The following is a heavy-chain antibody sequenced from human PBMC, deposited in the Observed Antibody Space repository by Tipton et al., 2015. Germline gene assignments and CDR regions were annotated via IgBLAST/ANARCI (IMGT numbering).Heavy chain of an antibody. CDR3: ARGYTDFDY. CDR1: GFNFNNYA. Sequence: SLRLSCAGSGFNFNNYAMHWVRQAPGKGLEWVSGISWNSENIGYADSVKGRFTISRDNAKNSLYLQMNSLRAEDTAVYYCARGYTDFDYWGQGTLVTVSS. D-gene: IGHD5-24*01. CDR2: ISWNSENI. J-gene: IGHJ4*02. V-gene: IGHV3-9*01.